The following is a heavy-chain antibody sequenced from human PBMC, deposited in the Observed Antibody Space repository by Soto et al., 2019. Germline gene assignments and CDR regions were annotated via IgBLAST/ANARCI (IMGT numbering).Heavy chain of an antibody. CDR2: IDPGNSYT. Sequence: GESLKISCKGSGYTFTTYWITWVRQTPGKGLGWMGRIDPGNSYTSYNPSFQGRFTISRDNSKNTLYLQMNSLRAEDTAVYYCAKGGSHRWSVDYWGQGTLVTVSS. CDR3: AKGGSHRWSVDY. D-gene: IGHD1-26*01. J-gene: IGHJ4*02. V-gene: IGHV5-10-1*01. CDR1: GYTFTTYW.